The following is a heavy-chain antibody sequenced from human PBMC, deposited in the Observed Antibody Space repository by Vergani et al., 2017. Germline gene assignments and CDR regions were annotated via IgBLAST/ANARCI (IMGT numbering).Heavy chain of an antibody. CDR1: GFTLSSYW. J-gene: IGHJ4*02. V-gene: IGHV3-7*01. D-gene: IGHD3-3*01. CDR2: IKQDGSEK. Sequence: EVQLVESGGGLVQPGGSLRLSCATSGFTLSSYWMSWVRQVPGKGPEWVANIKQDGSEKYYVDSVTGRFTISRDNAKNSLYLQMNSLRAEDTAVYYCARVESAAPFDYWGQGTLVTVSS. CDR3: ARVESAAPFDY.